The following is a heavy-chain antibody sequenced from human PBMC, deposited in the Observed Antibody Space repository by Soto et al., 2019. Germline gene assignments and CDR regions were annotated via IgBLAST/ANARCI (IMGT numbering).Heavy chain of an antibody. CDR2: VYYSRSG. V-gene: IGHV4-59*08. CDR1: VDSFSTYY. D-gene: IGHD4-17*01. Sequence: NPSETLSLTCTVSVDSFSTYYWTWIRQPPGEGLEWIGYVYYSRSGNYNPSLKSRVTISVDTSQNQFSLKLTSVTAADTAVYYCARRTRGDTAGFDYWGRGILVTV. J-gene: IGHJ4*02. CDR3: ARRTRGDTAGFDY.